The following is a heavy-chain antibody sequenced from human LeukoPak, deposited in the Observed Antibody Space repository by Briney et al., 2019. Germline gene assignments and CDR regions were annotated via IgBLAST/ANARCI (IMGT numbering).Heavy chain of an antibody. J-gene: IGHJ4*02. CDR3: ARDLPQEDYYGSGSYSN. CDR2: ISAYNGNT. CDR1: GYTFTSYG. D-gene: IGHD3-10*01. Sequence: ASVKVSYKASGYTFTSYGISWVRQAPGQGLEWMGWISAYNGNTNYAQKLQGRVTMTTDTSTSTAYMELRSLRSDDTAVYYCARDLPQEDYYGSGSYSNWGQGTLVTVSS. V-gene: IGHV1-18*01.